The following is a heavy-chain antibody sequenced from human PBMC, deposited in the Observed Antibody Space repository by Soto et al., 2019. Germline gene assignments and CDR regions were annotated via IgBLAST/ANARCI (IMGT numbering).Heavy chain of an antibody. D-gene: IGHD3-3*01. CDR2: IIPIFGTA. J-gene: IGHJ6*02. CDR1: GGTFSSYA. V-gene: IGHV1-69*13. CDR3: ARETYYDFWSGYYTQDYYYYYGMDV. Sequence: ASVKVSCKASGGTFSSYAISWVRQAPGQGLEWMGGIIPIFGTANYAQKFQGRVTITADESTSTAYMELRSLRSDNTAVYYCARETYYDFWSGYYTQDYYYYYGMDVWGQGTTVTVSS.